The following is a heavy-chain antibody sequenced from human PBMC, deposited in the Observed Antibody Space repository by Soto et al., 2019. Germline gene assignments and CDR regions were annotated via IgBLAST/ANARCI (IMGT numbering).Heavy chain of an antibody. Sequence: SETLSLTCSVSGASISSYYWTWIRQPPGGGLEWIGYMHHTQGTNDNPSLRGRVHLSIDTSMNQFSLRLTSVTAADTAVYYCARVPFVGYFDWLDPWGHGTLVTVSS. CDR2: MHHTQGT. V-gene: IGHV4-59*01. CDR3: ARVPFVGYFDWLDP. J-gene: IGHJ5*02. CDR1: GASISSYY. D-gene: IGHD3-9*01.